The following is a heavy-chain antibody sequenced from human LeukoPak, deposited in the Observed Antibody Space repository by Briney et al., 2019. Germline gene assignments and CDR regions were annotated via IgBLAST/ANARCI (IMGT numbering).Heavy chain of an antibody. CDR3: AKDTGTTTIGWFDP. J-gene: IGHJ5*02. CDR1: GFTFSNFA. D-gene: IGHD1-1*01. CDR2: ISGSGDRT. Sequence: GGSLRLSCAASGFTFSNFAVTWVRQAPGKGLERVSSISGSGDRTYYADSVKGRFTISRDNFKNTLYLQMISLTADDTAVYFCAKDTGTTTIGWFDPWGQGTQVTVSS. V-gene: IGHV3-23*01.